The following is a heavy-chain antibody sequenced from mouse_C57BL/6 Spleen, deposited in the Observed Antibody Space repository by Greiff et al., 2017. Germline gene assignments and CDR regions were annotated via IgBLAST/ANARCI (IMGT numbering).Heavy chain of an antibody. CDR3: ARSYGDYFDY. V-gene: IGHV1-26*01. CDR2: INPNNGGT. D-gene: IGHD1-1*01. Sequence: EVQLQQSGPELVKPGASVKISCKASGYTFTDYYMNWVKRSHGKSLEWIGDINPNNGGTSYNQKFKGKATLTVDKSSSTAYMELRSLTSEDSAVYYCARSYGDYFDYWGQGTTLTVSS. J-gene: IGHJ2*01. CDR1: GYTFTDYY.